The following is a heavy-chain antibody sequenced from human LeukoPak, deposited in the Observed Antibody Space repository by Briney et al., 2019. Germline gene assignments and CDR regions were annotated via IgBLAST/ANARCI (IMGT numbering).Heavy chain of an antibody. CDR3: SKVAYYDSSGYTH. CDR1: GFTFSCYA. J-gene: IGHJ4*02. CDR2: ITGSGGST. V-gene: IGHV3-23*01. Sequence: GGSLRLSCAASGFTFSCYAMRWGRQARGGGLGWVSAITGSGGSTYYADSVNGRFTISRDNSKNTLYLQMDSLRAEDTAVYYCSKVAYYDSSGYTHWGQGTLVTVSS. D-gene: IGHD3-22*01.